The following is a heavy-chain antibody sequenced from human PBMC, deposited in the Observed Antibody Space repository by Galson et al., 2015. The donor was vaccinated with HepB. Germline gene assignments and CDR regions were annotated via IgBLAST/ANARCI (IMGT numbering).Heavy chain of an antibody. CDR3: ARERSDYDILTGYGVGYYGMDV. J-gene: IGHJ6*02. CDR2: ISSSSSYT. Sequence: SLRLSCAASGFTFSDYYMSWIRQAPGKGLEWVSYISSSSSYTNYADSVKGRFTISRDNAKNSLYLQMNSLRAEDTAVYYCARERSDYDILTGYGVGYYGMDVWGQGTTVTVSS. V-gene: IGHV3-11*05. CDR1: GFTFSDYY. D-gene: IGHD3-9*01.